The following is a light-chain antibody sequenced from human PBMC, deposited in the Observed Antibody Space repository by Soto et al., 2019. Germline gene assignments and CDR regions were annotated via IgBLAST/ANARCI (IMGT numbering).Light chain of an antibody. V-gene: IGKV3-20*01. CDR1: QSVSSSC. CDR3: QQYGTSSLT. Sequence: EVVLTQSPGTLSLSPGERDTLSCRASQSVSSSCLAWYQQKPGQAPRLLIYGASSRATGIPDRFSGSGSGTDFALTISRLEPEDFAVYYCQQYGTSSLTFGGVTKVEIK. CDR2: GAS. J-gene: IGKJ4*01.